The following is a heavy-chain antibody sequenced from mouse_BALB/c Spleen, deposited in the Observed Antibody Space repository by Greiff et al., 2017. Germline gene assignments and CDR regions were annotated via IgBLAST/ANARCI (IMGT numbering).Heavy chain of an antibody. CDR2: INSNGGST. J-gene: IGHJ2*01. V-gene: IGHV5-6-3*01. CDR3: ARNDRWLLRPYYFDY. Sequence: EVKLVESGGGLVQPGGSLKLSCAASGFTFSSYGMSWVRQTPDKRLELVATINSNGGSTYYPDSVKGRFTISRDNAKNTLYLQMSSLKSEDTAMYYCARNDRWLLRPYYFDYWGQGTTLTVSS. D-gene: IGHD2-3*01. CDR1: GFTFSSYG.